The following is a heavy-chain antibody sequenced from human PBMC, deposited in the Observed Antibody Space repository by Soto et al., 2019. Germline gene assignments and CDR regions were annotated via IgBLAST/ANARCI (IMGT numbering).Heavy chain of an antibody. D-gene: IGHD6-13*01. CDR2: ISYDGSNK. CDR3: ARDLRFSSSWFLIGWFDP. Sequence: GGSLRLSCAASGFTFSSYGMHWVRQAPGKGLEWVAVISYDGSNKYYADSVKGRFTISRDNAKNTLYLQMNSLRAEDTAVYYCARDLRFSSSWFLIGWFDPWGQGTLVTVSS. CDR1: GFTFSSYG. V-gene: IGHV3-30*03. J-gene: IGHJ5*02.